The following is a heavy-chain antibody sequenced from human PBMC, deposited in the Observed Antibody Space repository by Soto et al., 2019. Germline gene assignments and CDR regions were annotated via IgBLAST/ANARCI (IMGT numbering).Heavy chain of an antibody. CDR2: ISSSSSYI. CDR3: ARAYGDYLIYYYYYMDV. V-gene: IGHV3-21*01. D-gene: IGHD4-17*01. CDR1: GFTFSSYS. Sequence: GGSLRLSCAASGFTFSSYSMNWVRQAPGKGLEWVSSISSSSSYIYYADSVKGRFTISRDNAKNSLYLQMNSLRAEDTAVYYCARAYGDYLIYYYYYMDVWGKGTTVTVSS. J-gene: IGHJ6*03.